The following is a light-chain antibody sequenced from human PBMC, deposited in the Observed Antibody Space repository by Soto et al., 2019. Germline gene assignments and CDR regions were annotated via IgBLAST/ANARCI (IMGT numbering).Light chain of an antibody. CDR3: QQDNNWPPLA. V-gene: IGKV3-15*01. CDR1: QSVSRN. J-gene: IGKJ4*01. CDR2: GAY. Sequence: EIVMTQSPATLSVSPGERVTLSCRASQSVSRNLAWYQQIPGQAPRLLIYGAYSRATGIPARFSGSGPGKESTLSGSPLPSENFAVYYCQQDNNWPPLAFGGGTKVEIK.